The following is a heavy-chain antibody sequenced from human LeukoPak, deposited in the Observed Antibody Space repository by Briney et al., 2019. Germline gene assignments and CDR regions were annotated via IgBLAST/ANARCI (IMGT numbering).Heavy chain of an antibody. V-gene: IGHV3-49*04. CDR1: GFTFGDYA. CDR2: IRSKAYGGTT. CDR3: TRDRSIFGVVIITYFDY. D-gene: IGHD3-3*01. J-gene: IGHJ4*02. Sequence: GGSLRLSCTASGFTFGDYAMSWVRQAPGKGLEWVGFIRSKAYGGTTEYAASVKGRFTISRDDSKSIAYLQMNSLKTEDTAVYYCTRDRSIFGVVIITYFDYWGQGTLVTVSS.